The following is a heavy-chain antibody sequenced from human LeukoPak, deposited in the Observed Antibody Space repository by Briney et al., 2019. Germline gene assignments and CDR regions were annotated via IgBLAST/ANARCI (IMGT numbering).Heavy chain of an antibody. J-gene: IGHJ4*02. D-gene: IGHD3-9*01. Sequence: GGSLRLSCAASGFTFSSYAMHWVRQAPGKGLEDVAAISSNGGSTYHANSVKGIFPISRDNSKNTLYIQMGSVSAEDRAVYYCASLGRCDILTCYWGGSDYWGQGTLVTVSS. CDR2: ISSNGGST. CDR1: GFTFSSYA. CDR3: ASLGRCDILTCYWGGSDY. V-gene: IGHV3-64*01.